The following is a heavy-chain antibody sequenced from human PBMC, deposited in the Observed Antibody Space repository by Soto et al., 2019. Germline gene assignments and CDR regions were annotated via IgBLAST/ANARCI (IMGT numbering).Heavy chain of an antibody. V-gene: IGHV4-4*07. CDR3: ARDIGSYAYGEGY. CDR1: GGSINSYW. J-gene: IGHJ4*02. Sequence: SETLSLTCRVPGGSINSYWWSWIRQPAGKGLEWIGRVYSSGTTDYNPSLNSRATLSVETSKNQFSLKLSSVTAADTAVYYCARDIGSYAYGEGYWGQGIQVTVSS. D-gene: IGHD3-10*01. CDR2: VYSSGTT.